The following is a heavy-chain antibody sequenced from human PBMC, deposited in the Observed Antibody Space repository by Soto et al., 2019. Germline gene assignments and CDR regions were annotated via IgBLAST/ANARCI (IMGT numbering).Heavy chain of an antibody. Sequence: ASVKVSCKASGYIFTDYYMHWVRQAPGQGLGWMGRINANNGNTKYSQNFQGRVTMTRDTSASTAYMELSSLRSEDTAVYYCAREGYSGYDSPYYMDVWGKGTTVTVSS. V-gene: IGHV1-3*01. D-gene: IGHD5-12*01. J-gene: IGHJ6*03. CDR1: GYIFTDYY. CDR2: INANNGNT. CDR3: AREGYSGYDSPYYMDV.